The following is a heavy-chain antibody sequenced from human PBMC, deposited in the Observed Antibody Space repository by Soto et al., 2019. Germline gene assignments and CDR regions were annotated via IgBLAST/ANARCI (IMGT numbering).Heavy chain of an antibody. Sequence: ASSVKVSCKASGGTFSSYAISWVRQAPGQGLEWMGGIIPIFGTANYAQKFQGRVTITADESTSTAYMELSSLRSEDTAVYYCARANYDFWSGTQNNWFDPWGQGTLVTVSS. J-gene: IGHJ5*02. CDR3: ARANYDFWSGTQNNWFDP. V-gene: IGHV1-69*13. D-gene: IGHD3-3*01. CDR1: GGTFSSYA. CDR2: IIPIFGTA.